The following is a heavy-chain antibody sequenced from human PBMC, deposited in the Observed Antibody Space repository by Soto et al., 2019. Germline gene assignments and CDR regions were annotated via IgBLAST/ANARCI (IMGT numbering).Heavy chain of an antibody. J-gene: IGHJ4*02. V-gene: IGHV4-30-4*01. CDR2: IYYSGST. D-gene: IGHD2-15*01. Sequence: SETLSLTCTVSGGSISSGDYFWSWIRQPPGKGLEWIGYIYYSGSTYYDPSLKSRVTISVDTSKNQFSLKLSSVTAADTALYYCARGPPYQTYKDNRSAHKFDYWGQGTLVTVSS. CDR1: GGSISSGDYF. CDR3: ARGPPYQTYKDNRSAHKFDY.